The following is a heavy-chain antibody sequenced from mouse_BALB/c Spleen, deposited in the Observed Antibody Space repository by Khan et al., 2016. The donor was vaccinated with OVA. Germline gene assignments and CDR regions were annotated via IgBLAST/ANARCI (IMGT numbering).Heavy chain of an antibody. J-gene: IGHJ3*01. Sequence: EVELVESGGGLVKPGGSLKLSCAASGFTFSTYAMSWVRQTPEKRLEWVANISSDGDYTYYPDNVTGRFTISRDNAKNTLYLQMSSLGSEDTSIYYCARSPYGNFAYWGQGTLVTVSA. D-gene: IGHD2-1*01. CDR3: ARSPYGNFAY. CDR2: ISSDGDYT. CDR1: GFTFSTYA. V-gene: IGHV5-9-3*01.